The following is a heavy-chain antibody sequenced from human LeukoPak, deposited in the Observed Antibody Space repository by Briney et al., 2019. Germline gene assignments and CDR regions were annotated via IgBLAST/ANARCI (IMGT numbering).Heavy chain of an antibody. V-gene: IGHV3-49*03. CDR3: TRGSDMTFGVARDGFDY. J-gene: IGHJ4*02. D-gene: IGHD3/OR15-3a*01. CDR2: IRSKPYGGTT. CDR1: GFSFGDYA. Sequence: PGGSLRLSCTTSGFSFGDYAVSWFRQAPGKGLAWVGFIRSKPYGGTTEYAASVKGRFTLSRDDSKSIAYLQMNSLKIEDTAVYYCTRGSDMTFGVARDGFDYWGQGTLVTVSS.